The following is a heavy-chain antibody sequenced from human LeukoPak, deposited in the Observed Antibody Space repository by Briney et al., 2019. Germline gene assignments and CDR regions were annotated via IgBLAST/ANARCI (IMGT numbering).Heavy chain of an antibody. Sequence: GASVKVSCKASGYTFTSYDINWVRQATGQGLEWMGWMNPNSGNTGYAQKFQGRVTMTRNTSISTAYMELSSLRSEDTAVYYCARGYCSSTSCSNWLDPWGQGTLVTVSS. CDR2: MNPNSGNT. J-gene: IGHJ5*02. CDR3: ARGYCSSTSCSNWLDP. CDR1: GYTFTSYD. V-gene: IGHV1-8*01. D-gene: IGHD2-2*01.